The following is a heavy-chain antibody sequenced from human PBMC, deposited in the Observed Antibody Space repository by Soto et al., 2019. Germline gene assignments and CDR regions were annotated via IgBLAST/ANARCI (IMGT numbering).Heavy chain of an antibody. CDR2: INPNSGGT. Sequence: QVQLVQSGAEVKKPGASVKVSCKASGYTFTGYYMHWVRQAPGQGLEWMGWINPNSGGTNYAQKFQGWVTMTRDTSISTAYMELGRLRSDDTAVYYCARLSTAGSYNFDYWGQGTLVTVSS. CDR3: ARLSTAGSYNFDY. V-gene: IGHV1-2*04. J-gene: IGHJ4*02. CDR1: GYTFTGYY. D-gene: IGHD3-10*01.